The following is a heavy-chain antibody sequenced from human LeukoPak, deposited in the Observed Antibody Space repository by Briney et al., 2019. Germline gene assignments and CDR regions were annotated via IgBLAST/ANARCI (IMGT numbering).Heavy chain of an antibody. J-gene: IGHJ4*02. CDR2: IYYSGST. V-gene: IGHV4-59*01. CDR1: GGSISSYY. CDR3: ARAGYSSSWYDY. D-gene: IGHD6-13*01. Sequence: SETLSLTCTVSGGSISSYYWSWIRQPPGKGLEWIGYIYYSGSTNYNPSLKSRVTISVDTSKNQFSLKLSSVTAADTAVYYCARAGYSSSWYDYWGQGTLVTVSS.